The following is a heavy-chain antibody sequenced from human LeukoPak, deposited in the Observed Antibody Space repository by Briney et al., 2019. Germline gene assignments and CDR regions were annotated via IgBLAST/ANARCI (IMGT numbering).Heavy chain of an antibody. CDR2: IYYSGST. CDR1: GGSISSYY. D-gene: IGHD3-16*02. CDR3: ASLPTLHLGELSLFR. Sequence: SETLSLTCTVSGGSISSYYWGWIRQPPGKGLEWIGYIYYSGSTNYNPSLKSRVTISVDTSKNQFSLKLSSVTAADTAVYYCASLPTLHLGELSLFRWGQGTLVTVSS. V-gene: IGHV4-59*01. J-gene: IGHJ4*02.